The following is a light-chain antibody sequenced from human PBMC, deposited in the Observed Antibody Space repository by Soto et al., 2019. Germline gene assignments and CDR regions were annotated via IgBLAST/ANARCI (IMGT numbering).Light chain of an antibody. CDR1: NIGSKS. CDR2: DDS. CDR3: SSYTSSSTFYV. V-gene: IGLV3-21*02. Sequence: SYELTQPPSVSVAPGQTARITCGGNNIGSKSVHWYQQKPGQAPVLVVYDDSDRPSGIPERFSGSNSGNTATLTISGLQAEDEADYYCSSYTSSSTFYVFGTGTKLTVL. J-gene: IGLJ1*01.